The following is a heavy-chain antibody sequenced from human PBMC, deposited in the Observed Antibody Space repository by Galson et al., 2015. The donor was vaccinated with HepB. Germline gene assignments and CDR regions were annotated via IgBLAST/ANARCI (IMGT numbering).Heavy chain of an antibody. CDR3: ARDGTPSSGWLTFFDY. CDR1: GFTFSSYA. V-gene: IGHV3-30-3*01. D-gene: IGHD6-19*01. J-gene: IGHJ4*02. Sequence: SLRLSCAASGFTFSSYAMHWVRQAPGKGLEWVAVISYDGSNKYYADSVKGRFTISRDNSKNTLYLQMNSLRAEDTAVYYCARDGTPSSGWLTFFDYWGQGTLVTVSS. CDR2: ISYDGSNK.